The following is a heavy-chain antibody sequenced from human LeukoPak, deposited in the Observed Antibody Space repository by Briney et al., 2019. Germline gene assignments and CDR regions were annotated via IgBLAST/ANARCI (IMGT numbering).Heavy chain of an antibody. Sequence: PGGSLRLSCAASGFTFSDYDRNWIRQTPGKGLEWVSYISPSGSNTYYADSVKGRFTISRYNAKNSLYLQMNSLRAEDTAMYYCAREATISSWGQGTLVTVSS. V-gene: IGHV3-11*01. J-gene: IGHJ4*02. D-gene: IGHD4/OR15-4a*01. CDR1: GFTFSDYD. CDR3: AREATISS. CDR2: ISPSGSNT.